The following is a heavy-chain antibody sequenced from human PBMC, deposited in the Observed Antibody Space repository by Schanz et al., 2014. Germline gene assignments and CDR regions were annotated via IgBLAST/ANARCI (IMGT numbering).Heavy chain of an antibody. CDR3: AKDDTQVNGMDV. CDR2: IRYDGINK. J-gene: IGHJ6*02. CDR1: GFTFSTTG. V-gene: IGHV3-30*02. Sequence: QVRLVESGGGVVQPGGSLRLSCAASGFTFSTTGMHWVRQAPGKGLVWVTYIRYDGINKYYADSVKGRFTISRDNSKNTLHLQMNSLRVEDTAVYYCAKDDTQVNGMDVWGQGTTVTVSS.